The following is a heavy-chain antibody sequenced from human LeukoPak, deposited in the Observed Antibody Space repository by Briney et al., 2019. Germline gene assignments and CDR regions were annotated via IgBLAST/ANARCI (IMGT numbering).Heavy chain of an antibody. J-gene: IGHJ4*02. CDR2: ITGSGDRT. Sequence: PGGSLRLSCAASGFTVSSNYMSWVRQAPGKGLEWVSSITGSGDRTFNADSVKGRFTISRDNSKNTLYLLMNSLRAEDTALYFCARSTAASASDYWGQGTLVIVSS. CDR3: ARSTAASASDY. D-gene: IGHD6-13*01. V-gene: IGHV3-23*01. CDR1: GFTVSSNY.